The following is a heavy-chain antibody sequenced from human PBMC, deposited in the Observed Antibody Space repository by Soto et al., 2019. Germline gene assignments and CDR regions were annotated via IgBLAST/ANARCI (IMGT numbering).Heavy chain of an antibody. CDR2: IIPIFGSA. J-gene: IGHJ4*02. CDR1: GGTFSNYA. CDR3: ARDLSGNPGY. Sequence: ASVKVSCKASGGTFSNYAITWVRQAPGQGLEWLGRIIPIFGSANYAQKFQGRVTITADESTTTAYMELRSLRSDDTAVYYCARDLSGNPGYWGQGTLVTVSS. D-gene: IGHD2-15*01. V-gene: IGHV1-69*13.